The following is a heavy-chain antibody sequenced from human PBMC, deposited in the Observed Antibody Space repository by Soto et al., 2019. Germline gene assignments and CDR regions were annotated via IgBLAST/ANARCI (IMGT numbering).Heavy chain of an antibody. CDR2: INSDGSST. CDR1: GFTFSRYW. J-gene: IGHJ4*02. CDR3: ARDNRAYGDGAPFDY. D-gene: IGHD4-17*01. Sequence: LRLSCAASGFTFSRYWMHWVRQAPGKGLVWVSRINSDGSSTFSADSARGRFTVSRDNSKNTLYLQMNSLRADDTAVYYCARDNRAYGDGAPFDYWGQGTLVTVSS. V-gene: IGHV3-74*01.